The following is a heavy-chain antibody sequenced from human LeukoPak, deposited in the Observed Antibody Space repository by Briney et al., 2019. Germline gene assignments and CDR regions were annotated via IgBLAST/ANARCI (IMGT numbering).Heavy chain of an antibody. Sequence: PGRSLRLSCAASGFTFSSYTMHWVRQAPGKGLEWVAVISYDGSNKYYADSVKGRFTISRDNSKNTLYPQMNSLRAEDTAVYYCARGMRDFWSGYYEVDYWGQGTLVTVSS. CDR1: GFTFSSYT. J-gene: IGHJ4*02. V-gene: IGHV3-30*01. D-gene: IGHD3-3*01. CDR2: ISYDGSNK. CDR3: ARGMRDFWSGYYEVDY.